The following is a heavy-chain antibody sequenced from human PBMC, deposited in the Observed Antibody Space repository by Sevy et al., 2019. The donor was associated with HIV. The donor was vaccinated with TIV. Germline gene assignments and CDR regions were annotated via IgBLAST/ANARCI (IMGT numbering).Heavy chain of an antibody. Sequence: GGSLRLSCAASGFTFSNYAMNWVRQAPGKGLEWVSTIFRSGGVTYYADSVKGRCTISRDNFKNTLNLQMHSLRAEDTAVYYCAGGRYDSSGFFDAFDIWGQGTMVTVSS. CDR3: AGGRYDSSGFFDAFDI. CDR1: GFTFSNYA. D-gene: IGHD3-22*01. V-gene: IGHV3-23*01. CDR2: IFRSGGVT. J-gene: IGHJ3*02.